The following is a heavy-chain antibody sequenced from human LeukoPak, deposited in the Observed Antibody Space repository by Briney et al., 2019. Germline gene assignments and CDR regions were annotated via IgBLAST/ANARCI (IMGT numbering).Heavy chain of an antibody. V-gene: IGHV3-48*01. J-gene: IGHJ4*02. D-gene: IGHD6-13*01. CDR3: ARGGGGNQLGY. Sequence: PGGSLRVPCAASGFIFNTYTMNWVRQAPGKGLEWISSITGTGLTINYADSVKGRFTISRDSAKNSLFLQMNSLRAEDTAVYYCARGGGGNQLGYWGQGTLVIVSS. CDR1: GFIFNTYT. CDR2: ITGTGLTI.